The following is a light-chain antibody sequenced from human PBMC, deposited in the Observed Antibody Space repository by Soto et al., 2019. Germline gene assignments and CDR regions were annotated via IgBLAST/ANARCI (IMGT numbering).Light chain of an antibody. CDR1: SSNIGRNP. CDR2: NVH. CDR3: AAWDDSLNAVL. J-gene: IGLJ2*01. Sequence: QSVLTQPPSASGTPGQRVTISCSGSSSNIGRNPVNWYQQLPGPAPKLLIYNVHQRPSGVPDRFSGSRSGTSASLAISGLQSEDEADYYCAAWDDSLNAVLFGGGTKLTVL. V-gene: IGLV1-44*01.